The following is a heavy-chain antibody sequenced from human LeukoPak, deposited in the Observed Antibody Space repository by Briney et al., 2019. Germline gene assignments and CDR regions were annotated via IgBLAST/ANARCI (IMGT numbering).Heavy chain of an antibody. CDR2: ISAYNGNT. CDR3: ARTGTEKDIVVVPAAMRHYYYYGMDV. CDR1: GYTFTSYG. J-gene: IGHJ6*02. Sequence: ASVKVPCTASGYTFTSYGISWVRQAPGQGLEWMGWISAYNGNTNYAQKLQGRVTMTTDTSTSTAYMELRSLRSDDTAVYYCARTGTEKDIVVVPAAMRHYYYYGMDVWGQGTTVTVSS. V-gene: IGHV1-18*01. D-gene: IGHD2-2*01.